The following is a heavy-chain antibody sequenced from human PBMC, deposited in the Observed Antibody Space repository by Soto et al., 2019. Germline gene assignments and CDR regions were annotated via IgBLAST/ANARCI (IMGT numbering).Heavy chain of an antibody. CDR1: GFTFRSYA. J-gene: IGHJ4*02. CDR3: AKESQPNRGVIIRSDY. D-gene: IGHD3-10*01. V-gene: IGHV3-23*01. CDR2: ISGSGGLT. Sequence: GGSLRLSCAASGFTFRSYAMTWVRQAPGKGLEWVSSISGSGGLTYYADSVKGRFTISRDNSKNSLYLQMSTLAADDTAVYYCAKESQPNRGVIIRSDYWGQGTLVTVSS.